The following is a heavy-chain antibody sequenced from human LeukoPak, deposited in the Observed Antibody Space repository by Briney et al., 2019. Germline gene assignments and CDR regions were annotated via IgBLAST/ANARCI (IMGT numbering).Heavy chain of an antibody. CDR2: ISYDGSNK. CDR3: ARAGIQLWLFDY. CDR1: GFTFSSYA. J-gene: IGHJ4*02. D-gene: IGHD5-18*01. Sequence: TGGSLRLSCAASGFTFSSYAMHWVRQAPGKGLEWVAVISYDGSNKYYADSVKGRFTISRDNSKNTLYLQMNSLRAEDTAVYYCARAGIQLWLFDYWGQGTLVTVSS. V-gene: IGHV3-30*04.